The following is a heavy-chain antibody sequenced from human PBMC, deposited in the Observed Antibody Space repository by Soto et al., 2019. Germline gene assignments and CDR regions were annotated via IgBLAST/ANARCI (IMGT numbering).Heavy chain of an antibody. CDR3: AKASGWFGEFDY. CDR2: ISGSGGST. CDR1: GFTFSSYA. V-gene: IGHV3-23*01. J-gene: IGHJ4*02. Sequence: EVQLLESGGGLVQPGGSLRLSCAASGFTFSSYAMSWVRQAPGKGLEWVSAISGSGGSTYYADSVKGRFTISRDNSKNTRYLQMYSLRAEDTAVYYCAKASGWFGEFDYWGQGTLVTVSS. D-gene: IGHD3-10*01.